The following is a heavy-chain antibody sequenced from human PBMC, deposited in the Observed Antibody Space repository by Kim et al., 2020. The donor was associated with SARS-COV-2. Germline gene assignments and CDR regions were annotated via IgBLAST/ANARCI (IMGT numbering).Heavy chain of an antibody. CDR3: ARSKVTMVRGVIINYFDY. CDR2: ISSSSSYI. V-gene: IGHV3-21*01. D-gene: IGHD3-10*01. CDR1: GFTFSSYS. Sequence: GGSLRLSCAASGFTFSSYSMNWVRQAPGKGLEWVSSISSSSSYIYYADSVKGRFTISRDNAKNSLYLQMNSLRAEDTAVYYCARSKVTMVRGVIINYFDYWGQGTLVTVSS. J-gene: IGHJ4*02.